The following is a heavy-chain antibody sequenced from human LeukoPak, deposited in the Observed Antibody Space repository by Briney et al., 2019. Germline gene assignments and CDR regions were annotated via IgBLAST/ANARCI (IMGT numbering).Heavy chain of an antibody. V-gene: IGHV4-59*01. CDR3: ARAVTTRGYYFDY. CDR1: GGSISSYY. J-gene: IGHJ4*02. Sequence: SETLSLTCTVSGGSISSYYWSWIRQPPGKGLGWIGYIYYSGSTNYNPSLKSRVTISVDTSKNQFSLKLSSVTAADTAVCYCARAVTTRGYYFDYWGQGTLVTVSS. D-gene: IGHD4-11*01. CDR2: IYYSGST.